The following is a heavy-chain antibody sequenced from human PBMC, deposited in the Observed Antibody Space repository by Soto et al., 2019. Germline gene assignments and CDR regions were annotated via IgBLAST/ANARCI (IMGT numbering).Heavy chain of an antibody. D-gene: IGHD6-13*01. J-gene: IGHJ4*02. CDR3: ARDRIYSSSWYDY. V-gene: IGHV3-30-3*01. CDR2: ISYDGSNK. CDR1: GFTFSSYA. Sequence: QVQLVESGGGVVQPGRSLRLSCAASGFTFSSYAMHWVRQAPGKGLEWGAVISYDGSNKYYADSVKGRFTISRDNSKNTLYLQMNSLRAEDTAVYYCARDRIYSSSWYDYWGQVTLVTVSS.